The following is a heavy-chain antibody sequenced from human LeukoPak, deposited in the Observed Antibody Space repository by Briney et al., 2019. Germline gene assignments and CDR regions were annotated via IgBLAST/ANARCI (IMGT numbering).Heavy chain of an antibody. Sequence: SEXLSLTCTVSGGSISSGDYYWRWIRQPPGKGLEWIGYIYYSGSTYYNPSLKSRVTISVDTSKNQFSLKLSSVTAADTAVYYCARESPTVGYWGQGTLVTVSS. CDR1: GGSISSGDYY. V-gene: IGHV4-30-4*08. D-gene: IGHD4-23*01. CDR2: IYYSGST. CDR3: ARESPTVGY. J-gene: IGHJ4*02.